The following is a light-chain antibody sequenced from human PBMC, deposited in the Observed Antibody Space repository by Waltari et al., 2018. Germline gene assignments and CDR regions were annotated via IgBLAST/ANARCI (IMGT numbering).Light chain of an antibody. J-gene: IGKJ4*01. CDR2: SAS. V-gene: IGKV1-16*01. CDR1: QDISSY. Sequence: DIQMTQSPSSLSASVGDTVTITCRASQDISSYLAWYQQKPGKAPKPLIYSASNLESGVPLRFSGSGSWTEFTLTISSLQPEDFARFYCQQYNSAPLTFGGGTKVEIK. CDR3: QQYNSAPLT.